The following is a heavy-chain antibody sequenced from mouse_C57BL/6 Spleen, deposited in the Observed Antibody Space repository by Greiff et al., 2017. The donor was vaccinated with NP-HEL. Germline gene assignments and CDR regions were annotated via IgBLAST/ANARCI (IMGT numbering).Heavy chain of an antibody. J-gene: IGHJ3*01. CDR1: GFTFSDYG. V-gene: IGHV5-17*01. Sequence: EVQLVESGGGLVKPGGSLKLSCVASGFTFSDYGMHWVRQAPEKGLEWVAYISSGSSTIYYADTVKGRFTISRDNAKNTLFLQMTSLRSEDTAMYYCARPRHLLLFAYWGQGTLVTVSA. CDR3: ARPRHLLLFAY. CDR2: ISSGSSTI. D-gene: IGHD2-1*01.